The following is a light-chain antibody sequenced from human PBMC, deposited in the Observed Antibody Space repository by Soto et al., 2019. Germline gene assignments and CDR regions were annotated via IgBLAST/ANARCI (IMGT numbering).Light chain of an antibody. CDR1: TLGDKY. CDR2: QDT. CDR3: QAWDSSTVV. J-gene: IGLJ2*01. Sequence: SYELTQPPSVSVSPGQTASITCSGDTLGDKYAFWYQQKPGQSPVVVIYQDTKRPSGIPERFSGSNSGNTATLTISGTQAMDEADYYCQAWDSSTVVFGGGTKLTVL. V-gene: IGLV3-1*01.